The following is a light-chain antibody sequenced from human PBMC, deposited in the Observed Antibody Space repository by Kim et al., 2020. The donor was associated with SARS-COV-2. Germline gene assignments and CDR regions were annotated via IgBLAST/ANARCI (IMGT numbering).Light chain of an antibody. J-gene: IGKJ4*01. V-gene: IGKV3-15*01. Sequence: VSPGERATPSCRTRQSVSSNLACYQRKPGQSPRLTIYGASTRATGIPARVSGSVSVTEFTLTISGLQSEDFAVYYCQLYNNWPLTFGGGTKVYIK. CDR1: QSVSSN. CDR3: QLYNNWPLT. CDR2: GAS.